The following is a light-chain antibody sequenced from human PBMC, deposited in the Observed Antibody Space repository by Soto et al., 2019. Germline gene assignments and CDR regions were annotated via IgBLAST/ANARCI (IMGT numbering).Light chain of an antibody. J-gene: IGLJ1*01. CDR1: TSDVGSYNL. Sequence: QSALTQPASVSGSPGQSITISCTGTTSDVGSYNLVSWYQQHPGRAPKLIIYEGSKRPSGVSNHFSGSKSGNTASLTISGLQAEDEAAYYCCSYAGSSTFVFGTGTKVTVL. V-gene: IGLV2-23*01. CDR3: CSYAGSSTFV. CDR2: EGS.